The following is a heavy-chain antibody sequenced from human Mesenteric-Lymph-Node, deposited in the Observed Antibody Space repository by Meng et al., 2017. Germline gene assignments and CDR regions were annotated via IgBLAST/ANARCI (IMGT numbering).Heavy chain of an antibody. D-gene: IGHD2-15*01. CDR1: GGSFSGYY. V-gene: IGHV4-34*01. Sequence: GSLRLSCAVYGGSFSGYYWSWIRQPPGKGLEWIGEINHSGSTNYNPSLKSRVTISVDTSKNQFSLKLSSMTAADTAVYYCAGPYCSGGSCYQDAFDIWGQGTMVTVSS. CDR3: AGPYCSGGSCYQDAFDI. CDR2: INHSGST. J-gene: IGHJ3*02.